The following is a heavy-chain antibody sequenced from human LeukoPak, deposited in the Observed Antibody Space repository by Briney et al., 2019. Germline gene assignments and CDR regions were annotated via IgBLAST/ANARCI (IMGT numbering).Heavy chain of an antibody. D-gene: IGHD6-19*01. CDR2: IYHSGST. J-gene: IGHJ6*02. Sequence: SETLSLTCAVSGGSISSGGYSWSWIRQPPGKGLEWIGYIYHSGSTYYNPSLKSRVTISVDRSKNQFSLKLSSVTAADTAVYYCASSLPLRSGWFGLDYYYGMDVWGQGTTVTVSS. CDR1: GGSISSGGYS. CDR3: ASSLPLRSGWFGLDYYYGMDV. V-gene: IGHV4-30-2*01.